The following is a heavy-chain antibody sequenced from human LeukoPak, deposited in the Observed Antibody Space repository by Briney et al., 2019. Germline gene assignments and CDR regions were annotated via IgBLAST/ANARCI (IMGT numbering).Heavy chain of an antibody. CDR2: ICYSGST. V-gene: IGHV4-39*07. J-gene: IGHJ6*03. CDR1: GGSISSSSYY. Sequence: SETLSLTCTVSGGSISSSSYYWGWIRQPPGKGLEWIGSICYSGSTYYNPSLKSRVTISVDTSKNQFSLKLSSVTAADTAVYYCARGRVYMDVWGKGTTVTISS. CDR3: ARGRVYMDV.